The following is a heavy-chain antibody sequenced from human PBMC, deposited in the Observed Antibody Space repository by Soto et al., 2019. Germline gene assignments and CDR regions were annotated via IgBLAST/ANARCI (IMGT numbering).Heavy chain of an antibody. D-gene: IGHD3-16*02. CDR2: IYYSGST. V-gene: IGHV4-39*01. CDR3: ARQPAWGELSFGYYFDY. J-gene: IGHJ4*02. CDR1: GGSISSSSYY. Sequence: SQTLSLPCTVSGGSISSSSYYWGWIRQPPGKGLEWIGSIYYSGSTYYNPSLKSRVTISVDTSKNQFSLKLSSVTAADTAVYYCARQPAWGELSFGYYFDYWGQGTLVTVSS.